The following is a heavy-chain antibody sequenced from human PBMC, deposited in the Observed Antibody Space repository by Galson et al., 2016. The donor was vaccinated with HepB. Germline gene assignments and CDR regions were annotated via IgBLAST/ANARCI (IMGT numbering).Heavy chain of an antibody. CDR2: ISTKRTT. Sequence: SLRLSCAASGFVFSNFGLSWVRQAPGKGLEWVASISTKRTTYYSDSLQGRFTISRDNSNNTLYLQMNGLRAEDTAVYYCAKERLVRRIFGHWGQGALLTVSS. J-gene: IGHJ4*02. CDR3: AKERLVRRIFGH. D-gene: IGHD1-1*01. V-gene: IGHV3-23*01. CDR1: GFVFSNFG.